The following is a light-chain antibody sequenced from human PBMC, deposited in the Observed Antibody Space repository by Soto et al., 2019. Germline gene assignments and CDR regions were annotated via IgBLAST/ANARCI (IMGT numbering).Light chain of an antibody. J-gene: IGKJ1*01. CDR2: QTS. Sequence: DIQMTQSPSTLPASVGDRVTITCRASQSISNSLAWFQQKPGKAPKVLIYQTSKLHNGVPSRFSGSGSGTEFTLTISGLQPDDFATYYCQRYNSDSETFGQGTKVEIK. V-gene: IGKV1-5*03. CDR3: QRYNSDSET. CDR1: QSISNS.